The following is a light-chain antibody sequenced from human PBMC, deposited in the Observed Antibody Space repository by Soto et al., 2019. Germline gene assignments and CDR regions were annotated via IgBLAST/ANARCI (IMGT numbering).Light chain of an antibody. Sequence: QSVLTQPPSASGTPGQRVTISCSGSSSNIGSNYVYWYQQLPGTAPKLLIYRNNQRPSGVPDRFSGSKSGTSASLAISGLRSEDEADYYCAAWDHSLEVFGGGTKLTVL. CDR3: AAWDHSLEV. V-gene: IGLV1-47*01. CDR1: SSNIGSNY. J-gene: IGLJ2*01. CDR2: RNN.